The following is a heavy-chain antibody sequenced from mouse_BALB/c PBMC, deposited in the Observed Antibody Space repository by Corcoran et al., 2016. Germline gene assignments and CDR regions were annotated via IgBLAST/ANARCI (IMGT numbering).Heavy chain of an antibody. J-gene: IGHJ3*01. CDR2: INPESRTI. V-gene: IGHV4-1*02. CDR3: ARLGDYGWSAF. Sequence: EVKLLESGGGLVQPGGSLRLSCAASGFDFSRYWMNWVRQAPGKGLEWIGEINPESRTINYTPSLKNKFIISRDNAKNTLYLQMSKVRSEDTALYYCARLGDYGWSAFWGQGTLVTVSA. D-gene: IGHD2-4*01. CDR1: GFDFSRYW.